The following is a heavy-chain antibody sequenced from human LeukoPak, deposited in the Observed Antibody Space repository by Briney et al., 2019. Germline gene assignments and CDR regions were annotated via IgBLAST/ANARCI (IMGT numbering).Heavy chain of an antibody. CDR3: ARETRNWNYVEWFDP. D-gene: IGHD1-7*01. CDR1: GYTFTSYD. J-gene: IGHJ5*02. V-gene: IGHV1-18*01. CDR2: ISTYNDNT. Sequence: ASVKVSRKASGYTFTSYDISWVRQAPGQGLEWMGWISTYNDNTHYAQKLQGRVTMTTDTSTSTVYMELKSLRSDDTAVYYCARETRNWNYVEWFDPWGQGTLVTVSS.